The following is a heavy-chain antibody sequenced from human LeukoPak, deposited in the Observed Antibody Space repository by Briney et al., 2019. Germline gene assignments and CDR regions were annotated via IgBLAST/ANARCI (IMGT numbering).Heavy chain of an antibody. CDR1: GGSLTGYF. CDR2: FYYSGST. CDR3: ARGFGGTYYTDGLDI. D-gene: IGHD1-26*01. J-gene: IGHJ3*02. V-gene: IGHV4-59*01. Sequence: PSETLSLTCAVSGGSLTGYFWTWIRQPPGKGLEWIGHFYYSGSTYYNPSLESRVSISIDTSKTEFSLELKSVTGADTAVYYCARGFGGTYYTDGLDIWSQGTIVTVSS.